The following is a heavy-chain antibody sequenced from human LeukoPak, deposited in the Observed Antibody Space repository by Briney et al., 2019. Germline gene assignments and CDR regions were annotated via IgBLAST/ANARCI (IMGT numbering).Heavy chain of an antibody. CDR1: GGSISSYY. Sequence: QASETLSLTCTVSGGSISSYYWSWIRQPAGKGLEWIGRIYSSGSTNYNPSLRSRVAMSVDTSKNQFSLKLRSVTAADTAMYYCARLWSTDCSGGSCPHQPNSWGQGTLVTVSS. D-gene: IGHD2-15*01. V-gene: IGHV4-4*07. J-gene: IGHJ4*02. CDR3: ARLWSTDCSGGSCPHQPNS. CDR2: IYSSGST.